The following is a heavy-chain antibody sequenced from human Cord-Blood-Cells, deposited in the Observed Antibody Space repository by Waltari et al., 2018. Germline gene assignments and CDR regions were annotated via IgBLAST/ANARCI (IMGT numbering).Heavy chain of an antibody. Sequence: QVQLQQWGAGLLKPSETLSLTCAVYGGSFSGYYWSWIRQPPGKGLEWIGEINHSGSTNHNPALKRRVTISVDTSKNQFSLKLSSVTAADTAVYYCARGSVVVPAAIRFHYYYGMDVWGQGTTVTVSS. CDR1: GGSFSGYY. CDR3: ARGSVVVPAAIRFHYYYGMDV. J-gene: IGHJ6*02. CDR2: INHSGST. V-gene: IGHV4-34*01. D-gene: IGHD2-2*02.